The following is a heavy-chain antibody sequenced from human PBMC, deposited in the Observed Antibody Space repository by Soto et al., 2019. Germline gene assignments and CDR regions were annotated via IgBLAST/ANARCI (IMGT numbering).Heavy chain of an antibody. Sequence: QVQLVQSGAEVKKPGASVKVSCKASGYTFTKYYMHWVRQAPGQGLEWMGIMHPAGGSTSYAQKFQGRVTLTRDRSTGTVYMELSSLRSEDTAVYYCARVDSSGSLDYWGQGTLVTVSS. CDR3: ARVDSSGSLDY. CDR1: GYTFTKYY. J-gene: IGHJ4*02. D-gene: IGHD3-22*01. CDR2: MHPAGGST. V-gene: IGHV1-46*01.